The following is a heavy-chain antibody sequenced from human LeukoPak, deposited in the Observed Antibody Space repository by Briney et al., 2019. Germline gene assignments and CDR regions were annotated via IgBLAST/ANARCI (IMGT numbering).Heavy chain of an antibody. Sequence: SVKVSCKASGGTFSSYAISWVRQAPGQGLEWMGRIIPILGIANYAQKFQGRVTITADKSTSTAYMELNSLRSEDTAVYYCARDHMAGNYYYYGMDVWGQGTTVTVSS. CDR2: IIPILGIA. CDR3: ARDHMAGNYYYYGMDV. V-gene: IGHV1-69*04. CDR1: GGTFSSYA. D-gene: IGHD6-19*01. J-gene: IGHJ6*02.